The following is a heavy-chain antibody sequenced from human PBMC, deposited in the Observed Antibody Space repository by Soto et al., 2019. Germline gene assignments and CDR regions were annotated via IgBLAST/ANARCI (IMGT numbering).Heavy chain of an antibody. Sequence: SETLSLTCTVSGGSIGSTTYYWGWMRQPPGKGLEWIASFFVGGNTYYNPSLKSRFTISVDTSKNQFSLKLSSVTAADTAVYYCARNIAVAGLDYWGQGTLVTVSS. CDR2: FFVGGNT. CDR3: ARNIAVAGLDY. V-gene: IGHV4-39*07. J-gene: IGHJ4*02. CDR1: GGSIGSTTYY. D-gene: IGHD6-19*01.